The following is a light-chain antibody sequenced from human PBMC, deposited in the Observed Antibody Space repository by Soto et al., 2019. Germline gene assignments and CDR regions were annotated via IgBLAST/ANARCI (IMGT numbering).Light chain of an antibody. Sequence: EIVMTQSPATLSVSPGERVTLSCRASQSVSTKLAWYQQKHGQAPRLLIYGASTRATGVPARFSGSGSETKFTLTISSLQSEDFAVYYCQQSNNWPLTFGGGTKVEIK. CDR1: QSVSTK. J-gene: IGKJ4*01. CDR3: QQSNNWPLT. V-gene: IGKV3-15*01. CDR2: GAS.